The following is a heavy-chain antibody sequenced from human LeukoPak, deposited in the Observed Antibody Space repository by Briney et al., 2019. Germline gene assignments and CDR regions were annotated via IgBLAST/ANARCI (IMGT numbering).Heavy chain of an antibody. Sequence: KLGESLQISCKGSGYSFTTYWIAWVRQLPGKGLEWMGVIYPGDSDTRYSPSFQGQVTLSADKSISTAYLQWSSLKASDTAIYYCARALVGAATLSYWGQGTLVTVSS. J-gene: IGHJ4*02. CDR1: GYSFTTYW. CDR3: ARALVGAATLSY. V-gene: IGHV5-51*01. D-gene: IGHD1-26*01. CDR2: IYPGDSDT.